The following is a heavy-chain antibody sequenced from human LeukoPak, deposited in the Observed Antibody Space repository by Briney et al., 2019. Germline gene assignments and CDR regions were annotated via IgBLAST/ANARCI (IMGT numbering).Heavy chain of an antibody. D-gene: IGHD6-19*01. Sequence: GGSLRLSCAASGFTFSSYGMHWVRQAPGKGLEWVAVISYDRSNKYYADSVKGRFTISRDNSKNTLYLQMNSLRAEDTAVYYCAKDPYSSGWYYFDYWGQGTLVTVSS. CDR2: ISYDRSNK. V-gene: IGHV3-30*18. J-gene: IGHJ4*02. CDR1: GFTFSSYG. CDR3: AKDPYSSGWYYFDY.